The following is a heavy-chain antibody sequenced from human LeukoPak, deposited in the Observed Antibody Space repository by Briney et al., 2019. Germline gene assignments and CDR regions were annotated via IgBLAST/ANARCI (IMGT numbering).Heavy chain of an antibody. V-gene: IGHV1-46*01. D-gene: IGHD3-10*01. CDR2: INPSGGST. Sequence: GASVKVSCKASGYTFTSYYMHWVRQAPGQGLEWMGIINPSGGSTSYAQKFQGRVTVTRDTSTSTVYMELSSLRSEDTAVYYCARGGEALWFGELNWFDPWGQGTLVTVSS. J-gene: IGHJ5*02. CDR3: ARGGEALWFGELNWFDP. CDR1: GYTFTSYY.